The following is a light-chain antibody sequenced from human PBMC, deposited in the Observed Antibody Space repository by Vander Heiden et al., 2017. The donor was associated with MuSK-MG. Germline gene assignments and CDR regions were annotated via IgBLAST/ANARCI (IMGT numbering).Light chain of an antibody. Sequence: DIKMTLSPSTLSASVGDRVPITCRASQSISRWLAWYQQKPGKAPKLLIYDASSLESGVPSRFRGSGSGTEFTLTNSSLQPDEFVTYYCQQDYKSYTFGPGTKLEIK. CDR1: QSISRW. V-gene: IGKV1-5*01. CDR3: QQDYKSYT. CDR2: DAS. J-gene: IGKJ2*01.